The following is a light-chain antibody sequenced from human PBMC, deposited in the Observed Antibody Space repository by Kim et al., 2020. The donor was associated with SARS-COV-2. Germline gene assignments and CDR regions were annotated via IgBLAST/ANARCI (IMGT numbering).Light chain of an antibody. CDR2: GED. J-gene: IGLJ3*02. V-gene: IGLV3-19*01. Sequence: SSELTQDPAVSVALGQTVRITCQGDSLRRDYASWYQQKPGQAPVLVIYGEDTRPSGIPDRFSGSSSGNTVSLTITGAQAEDEADYYCYSRDSSGNHWVFGGGTQLTVL. CDR3: YSRDSSGNHWV. CDR1: SLRRDY.